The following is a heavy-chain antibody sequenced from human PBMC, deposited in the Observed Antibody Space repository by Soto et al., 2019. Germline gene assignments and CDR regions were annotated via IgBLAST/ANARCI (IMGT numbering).Heavy chain of an antibody. Sequence: ASVKVSCKASGYTFTNYAMHWVRQAPGQRLEWMGWIIAGNGNTKYSQKFQGRVTITADEFTGTAYMELSSLRSEDTAVYYCARDLALYGMDVWGQGTTVTVSS. V-gene: IGHV1-3*01. J-gene: IGHJ6*02. CDR2: IIAGNGNT. D-gene: IGHD3-3*02. CDR1: GYTFTNYA. CDR3: ARDLALYGMDV.